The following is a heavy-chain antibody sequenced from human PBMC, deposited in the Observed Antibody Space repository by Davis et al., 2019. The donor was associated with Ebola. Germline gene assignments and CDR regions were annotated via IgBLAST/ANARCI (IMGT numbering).Heavy chain of an antibody. V-gene: IGHV3-7*03. Sequence: GESLKISCAVPGFTFSNFWMTWVRQAPGKGLEWVANIKQDGSEIHYVDSVKGRFTISRDNAKNSLFLQMNSLRTDDTAFYYCAKDTSYDFWSGLPFGMDVWGHGTTVTVSS. J-gene: IGHJ6*02. CDR1: GFTFSNFW. CDR3: AKDTSYDFWSGLPFGMDV. D-gene: IGHD3-3*01. CDR2: IKQDGSEI.